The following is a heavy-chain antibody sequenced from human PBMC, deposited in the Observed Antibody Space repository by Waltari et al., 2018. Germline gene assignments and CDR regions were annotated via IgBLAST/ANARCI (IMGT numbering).Heavy chain of an antibody. CDR1: GFTFQTAG. CDR3: NTDPGSGTYFPGYGMDV. J-gene: IGHJ6*02. D-gene: IGHD3-10*01. Sequence: EVQLVESGGGLVKPGESLRLSGAASGFTFQTAGSSGARQGPGKGLEWVARIKSKNNGETTDYAAPMKGRFTISRDDSKDTLYLQMNGLKTEDTAVYYCNTDPGSGTYFPGYGMDVWGQGTTVSVFS. CDR2: IKSKNNGETT. V-gene: IGHV3-15*01.